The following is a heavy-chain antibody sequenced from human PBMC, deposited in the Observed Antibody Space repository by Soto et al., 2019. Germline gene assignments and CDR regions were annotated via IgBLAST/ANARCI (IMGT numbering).Heavy chain of an antibody. D-gene: IGHD6-13*01. CDR2: IYYSGST. CDR1: GGSISSYY. Sequence: SETLSLTCTVSGGSISSYYWSWIRQPPGKGLEWIGYIYYSGSTNYNPSLKSRVTISVDTSKNQFSLKLSSVTAADTAVYYCASMIAAAGTAYYYMDVWGKGTTVTVSS. V-gene: IGHV4-59*01. J-gene: IGHJ6*03. CDR3: ASMIAAAGTAYYYMDV.